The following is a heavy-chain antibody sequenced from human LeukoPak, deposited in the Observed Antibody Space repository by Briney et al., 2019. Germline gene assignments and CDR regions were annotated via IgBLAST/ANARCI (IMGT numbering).Heavy chain of an antibody. D-gene: IGHD2-2*01. V-gene: IGHV4-59*08. CDR3: ARHARFCTSTSCYDY. CDR2: IYSSGRA. Sequence: SETLSLTCTVSGGSVSTYYWSWFRQPPGKGLEWIGYIYSSGRANYNPSLKSRVTISVDTSKSQFSLKLTSVTAADTAVYYCARHARFCTSTSCYDYWGQGILVTVSS. CDR1: GGSVSTYY. J-gene: IGHJ4*02.